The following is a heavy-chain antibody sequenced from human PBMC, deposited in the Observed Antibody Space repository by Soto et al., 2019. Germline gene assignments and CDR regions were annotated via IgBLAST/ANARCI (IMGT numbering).Heavy chain of an antibody. D-gene: IGHD6-6*01. CDR2: IYSDATT. V-gene: IGHV3-53*02. CDR3: AILSN. CDR1: GFTVSSNY. Sequence: EVQLVETGGGLIQPGGSLRLSCAASGFTVSSNYMNWVRQAPGKGLEWLSLIYSDATTYYADSVKGRFTISRDNFKNTLYLQMNNLRAEDTAVYYCAILSNWGQGTLVTVSS. J-gene: IGHJ4*02.